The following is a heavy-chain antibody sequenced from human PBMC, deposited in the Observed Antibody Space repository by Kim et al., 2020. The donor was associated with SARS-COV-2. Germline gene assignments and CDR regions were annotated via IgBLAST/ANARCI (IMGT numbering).Heavy chain of an antibody. CDR2: ST. D-gene: IGHD4-17*01. J-gene: IGHJ4*02. V-gene: IGHV4-31*02. CDR3: ASLYTVTTDY. Sequence: STSHNPTLKARVTISVDTSKTQFSLKLSSVTAADTAGYYCASLYTVTTDYWGQGTLVTVSS.